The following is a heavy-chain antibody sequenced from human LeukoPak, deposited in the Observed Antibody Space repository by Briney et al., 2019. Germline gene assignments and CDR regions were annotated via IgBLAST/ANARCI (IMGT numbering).Heavy chain of an antibody. Sequence: GGSLRLSCAASGFTFTNAWMSWVRQAPGRGLEWVGRVKGKTDGGTTGYAAPVKGRFTISRDDLKNTMYLQMNSLKTEDTAMYYCTAHILTGDFDYWGQGTLVTVSS. CDR2: VKGKTDGGTT. J-gene: IGHJ4*02. CDR1: GFTFTNAW. V-gene: IGHV3-15*01. D-gene: IGHD7-27*01. CDR3: TAHILTGDFDY.